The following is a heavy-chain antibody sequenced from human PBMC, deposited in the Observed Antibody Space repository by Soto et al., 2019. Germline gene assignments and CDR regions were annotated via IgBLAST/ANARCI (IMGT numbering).Heavy chain of an antibody. CDR1: GDSFIHW. CDR3: ARHEVGYFDP. CDR2: VDPSDSDI. D-gene: IGHD2-8*02. Sequence: EVQLVQSGPEVKKPGESLRSCCKGAGDSFIHWISWVRQMPGKGLEWMGRVDPSDSDISYSPSFQGHVTISVDKSISTVYLQWSTLKASDSALYYCARHEVGYFDPWGQGTLVTVSS. J-gene: IGHJ5*02. V-gene: IGHV5-10-1*01.